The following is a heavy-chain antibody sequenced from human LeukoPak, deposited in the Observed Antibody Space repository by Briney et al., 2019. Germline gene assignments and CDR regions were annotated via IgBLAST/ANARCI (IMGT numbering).Heavy chain of an antibody. V-gene: IGHV3-23*01. CDR3: AREAPRPVRGFISVYFDY. J-gene: IGHJ4*02. CDR2: ISGNALST. Sequence: PGGSLRLSCAASGFTFSSYAMTWVRQAPGKGLEWVSSISGNALSTYYADSVKGRFTISRDNSKTTLYLQMNTLRAEDTAVYYCAREAPRPVRGFISVYFDYWGQGALVTVSS. CDR1: GFTFSSYA. D-gene: IGHD3-10*02.